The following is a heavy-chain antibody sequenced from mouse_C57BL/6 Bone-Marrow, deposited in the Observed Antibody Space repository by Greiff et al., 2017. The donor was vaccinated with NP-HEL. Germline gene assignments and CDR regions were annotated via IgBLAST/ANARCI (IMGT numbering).Heavy chain of an antibody. CDR3: ARYDYDGCD. V-gene: IGHV1-55*01. CDR2: IYPGSGST. D-gene: IGHD2-4*01. Sequence: QVQLQQSGAELVKPGASVKMSCKASGYTFTSYWITWVKQRPGQGLEWIGDIYPGSGSTNYNEKFKSKATLTVDTSSSTAYMQLSSLTSEDASVYYCARYDYDGCDWGQGTSVTVSS. J-gene: IGHJ4*01. CDR1: GYTFTSYW.